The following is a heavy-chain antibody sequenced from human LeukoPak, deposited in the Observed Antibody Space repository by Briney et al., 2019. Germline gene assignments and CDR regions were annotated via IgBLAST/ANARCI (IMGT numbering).Heavy chain of an antibody. CDR2: IYYGGST. CDR1: GGSISSGDYY. D-gene: IGHD7-27*01. V-gene: IGHV4-30-4*08. Sequence: SETLSLTCTVSGGSISSGDYYWSWIRQPPGKGLEWIGYIYYGGSTYYNPSLKSRVTISVDTSKNQFSLKLSSVTAADTAVYYCARLLTGNWFDPWGQGTLVTVSS. CDR3: ARLLTGNWFDP. J-gene: IGHJ5*02.